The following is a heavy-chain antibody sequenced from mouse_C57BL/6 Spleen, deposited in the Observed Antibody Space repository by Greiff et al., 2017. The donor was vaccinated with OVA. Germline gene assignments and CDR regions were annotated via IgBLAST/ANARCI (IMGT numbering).Heavy chain of an antibody. V-gene: IGHV1-80*01. CDR3: ARFDDGYYGFAY. CDR2: IYPGDGDT. CDR1: GYAFSSYW. J-gene: IGHJ3*01. Sequence: VKLQQSGAELVKPGASVKISCKASGYAFSSYWMNWVKQRPGKGLEWIGQIYPGDGDTNYNGKFKGKATLTADKSSSTAYMQLSSLTSEDSAVYFCARFDDGYYGFAYWGQGTLVTVSA. D-gene: IGHD2-3*01.